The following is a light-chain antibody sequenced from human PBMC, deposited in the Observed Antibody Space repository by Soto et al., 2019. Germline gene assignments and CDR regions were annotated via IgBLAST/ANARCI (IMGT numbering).Light chain of an antibody. CDR1: QSVSNNY. CDR3: QQYGISPIT. CDR2: AAS. Sequence: EIVLTQSPGTLSLSPGEGATLSCRASQSVSNNYLAWYQQKPGQAPRLLIYAASSRATVIPDRFSGSGSGTDFTLTISRLDPEDFAYYYCQQYGISPITFGQGTRLEIK. V-gene: IGKV3-20*01. J-gene: IGKJ5*01.